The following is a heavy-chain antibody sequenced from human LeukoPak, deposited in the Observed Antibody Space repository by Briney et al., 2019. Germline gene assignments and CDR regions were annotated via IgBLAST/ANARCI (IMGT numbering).Heavy chain of an antibody. CDR3: ARAVAANWFDP. J-gene: IGHJ5*02. D-gene: IGHD6-19*01. V-gene: IGHV4-59*01. Sequence: SETLSLTCTVSGGSISSYYWSWIRQPPGKGLEWIGYIYYSGSTNYNPSLKSRVTISVDTSKNQFSLKLSSVTAADTAVYYCARAVAANWFDPWGQGTLVTVSS. CDR2: IYYSGST. CDR1: GGSISSYY.